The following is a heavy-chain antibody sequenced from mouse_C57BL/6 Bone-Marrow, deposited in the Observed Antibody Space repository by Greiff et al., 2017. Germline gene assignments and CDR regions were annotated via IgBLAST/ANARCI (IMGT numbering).Heavy chain of an antibody. V-gene: IGHV1-82*01. CDR3: AIIYYGNYLYAMDY. D-gene: IGHD2-1*01. J-gene: IGHJ4*01. Sequence: QVQLQQSGPELVKPGASVKISCKASGYAFSSSWMNWVKQRPGKGLEWIGRIYPGDGDTNYNGKFKGKATLTADKSSSTAYMQLGSLTSEDSAVDFCAIIYYGNYLYAMDYWGQGTSVTVSS. CDR1: GYAFSSSW. CDR2: IYPGDGDT.